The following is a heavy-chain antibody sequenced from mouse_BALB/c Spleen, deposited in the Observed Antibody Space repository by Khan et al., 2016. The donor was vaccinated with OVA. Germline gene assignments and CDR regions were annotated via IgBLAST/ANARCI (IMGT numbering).Heavy chain of an antibody. CDR3: PRAVLLYFDY. J-gene: IGHJ2*01. D-gene: IGHD3-3*01. V-gene: IGHV14-1*02. CDR1: GFNIKDYY. CDR2: IDPDNGNT. Sequence: VQLQQSGTVLVRPGALVRLSCTASGFNIKDYYIHWVKQRPDQGLEWIGWIDPDNGNTMYDPNFQGKATITADTSSNTAYLQLSSLTSEDTAVYYWPRAVLLYFDYWGQGTTLTVSS.